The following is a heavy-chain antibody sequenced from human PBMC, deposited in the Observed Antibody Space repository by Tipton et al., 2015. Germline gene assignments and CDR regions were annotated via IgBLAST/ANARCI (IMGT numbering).Heavy chain of an antibody. Sequence: TLSLTCTVSGGSISSYYWSWIRQSPGKGLEWIGYIDYSGSTRYNTSLKSRLTMSVDTSKKQFSLMLSSVTAADTAVYYCARAGMAHFDYWGQGTLVTVSS. J-gene: IGHJ4*02. D-gene: IGHD5-24*01. CDR1: GGSISSYY. CDR3: ARAGMAHFDY. V-gene: IGHV4-59*01. CDR2: IDYSGST.